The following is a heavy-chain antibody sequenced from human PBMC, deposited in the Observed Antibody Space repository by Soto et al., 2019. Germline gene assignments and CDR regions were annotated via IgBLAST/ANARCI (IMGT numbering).Heavy chain of an antibody. CDR2: IYYSGST. Sequence: LSLTFNVAVCAIISGYYYWSRIRQPPGKGLEWIGYIYYSGSTYYNPSLKSRVTISVDTSKNQFSLKLSSVTAADTAVYYCARDNILGILYGGMDVWGQGTTVTVSS. J-gene: IGHJ6*02. V-gene: IGHV4-30-4*01. D-gene: IGHD3-3*01. CDR1: VCAIISGYYY. CDR3: ARDNILGILYGGMDV.